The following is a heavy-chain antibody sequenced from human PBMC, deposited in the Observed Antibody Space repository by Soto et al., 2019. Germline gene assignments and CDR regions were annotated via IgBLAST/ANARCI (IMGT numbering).Heavy chain of an antibody. CDR3: ARPPIGQAYYYYGMDV. J-gene: IGHJ6*02. CDR2: IYSGGST. V-gene: IGHV3-66*04. Sequence: SFADSKFADRSNHRSIVKQTAGKGLEWVSVIYSGGSTYYADSVKGRFTISRDNSKNTLYLQMNSLRAEDTAVYYCARPPIGQAYYYYGMDVWGQGTTVTVSS. CDR1: KFADRSNH.